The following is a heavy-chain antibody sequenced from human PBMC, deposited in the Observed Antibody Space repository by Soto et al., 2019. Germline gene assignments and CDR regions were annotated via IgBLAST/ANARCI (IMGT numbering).Heavy chain of an antibody. CDR2: ISAYNGNT. CDR1: GYTFTSYG. V-gene: IGHV1-18*01. CDR3: ARDRLRYCSSTSCYGDI. J-gene: IGHJ3*02. D-gene: IGHD2-2*01. Sequence: QVQLVQSGAEVKKPGASVKVSCKASGYTFTSYGISWVRQAPGQGLEWMGWISAYNGNTNYAQKLQGRVTMTTDTSTSTAYRELRSLRSDDTAVYYCARDRLRYCSSTSCYGDIWGQGTMVTVSS.